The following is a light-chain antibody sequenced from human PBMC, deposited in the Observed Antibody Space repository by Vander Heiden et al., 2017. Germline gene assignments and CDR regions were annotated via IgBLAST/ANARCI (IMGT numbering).Light chain of an antibody. CDR2: AAS. CDR1: QGITTY. Sequence: DIQLTQSPSFLSASVGDRVTITCRASQGITTYLAWYQQKPGKAPKLLIYAASTLHSGVPSGFSGSASGTEFTLTISSLQPEDFATYYCQQLNSYPLTFGPGTKVDIK. V-gene: IGKV1-9*01. CDR3: QQLNSYPLT. J-gene: IGKJ3*01.